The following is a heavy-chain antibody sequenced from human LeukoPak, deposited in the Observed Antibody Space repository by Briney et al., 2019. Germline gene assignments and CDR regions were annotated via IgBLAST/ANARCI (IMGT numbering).Heavy chain of an antibody. Sequence: ASVKVSCKASGGTFSSYGITWVRQAPGQGLEWMGWISAHNGNTNYAQKLQGRVTMTTETSTSTAYMELRSLRSDDTAVYYCARAPGQWPTFQYWGQGTLVTVSS. D-gene: IGHD6-19*01. CDR3: ARAPGQWPTFQY. V-gene: IGHV1-18*01. CDR2: ISAHNGNT. CDR1: GGTFSSYG. J-gene: IGHJ1*01.